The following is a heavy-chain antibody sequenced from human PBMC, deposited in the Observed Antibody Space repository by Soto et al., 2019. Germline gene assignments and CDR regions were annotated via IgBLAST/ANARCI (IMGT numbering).Heavy chain of an antibody. V-gene: IGHV3-48*02. Sequence: GGSLRLSCAASGFTFSSYSINWVRQAPGKGLEWVSYISSSSSTIYYADSVKGRFTISRDNAKNSLYLQMNSLRDEDTAVYYCARSRYSHYGMDVWGQGTTVTVSS. J-gene: IGHJ6*02. CDR1: GFTFSSYS. D-gene: IGHD4-4*01. CDR3: ARSRYSHYGMDV. CDR2: ISSSSSTI.